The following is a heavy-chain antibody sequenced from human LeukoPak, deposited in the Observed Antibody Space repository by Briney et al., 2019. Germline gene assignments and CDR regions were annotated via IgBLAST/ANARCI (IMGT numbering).Heavy chain of an antibody. J-gene: IGHJ5*02. V-gene: IGHV3-30*02. D-gene: IGHD3-10*01. CDR2: IRNDGSNK. Sequence: PGGSLRLSCATSAFTFNNYGMHWVRQAPGKGLEWVAFIRNDGSNKYYADSVKGRFTICRDNPKNTLYLQMNSLRAEDTAVYYCAKAASVTLVRGAPAWGQGTLVTVS. CDR3: AKAASVTLVRGAPA. CDR1: AFTFNNYG.